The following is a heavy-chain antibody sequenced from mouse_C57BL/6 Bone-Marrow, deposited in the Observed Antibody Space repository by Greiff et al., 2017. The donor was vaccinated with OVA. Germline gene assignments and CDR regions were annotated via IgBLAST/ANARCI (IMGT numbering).Heavy chain of an antibody. D-gene: IGHD2-2*01. Sequence: EVKLMESGPELVKPGASVKLSCTASGFNINYYYMHWVKQRTEQGLEWIGRIGPEDGETKYAPKFPGTATITADTSSNTAYLPLSSLTAADTAVYYCSLLWLRRGAHFDYWGQGTTLTVSS. CDR3: SLLWLRRGAHFDY. V-gene: IGHV14-2*01. CDR1: GFNINYYY. CDR2: IGPEDGET. J-gene: IGHJ2*01.